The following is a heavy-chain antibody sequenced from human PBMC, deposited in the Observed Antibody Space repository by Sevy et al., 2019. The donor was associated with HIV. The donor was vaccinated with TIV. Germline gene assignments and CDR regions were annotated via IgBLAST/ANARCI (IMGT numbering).Heavy chain of an antibody. V-gene: IGHV4-59*08. CDR3: AGENAWGRGYS. CDR2: IYYNGHI. J-gene: IGHJ4*02. Sequence: SEILSLTCTVSGGSITSLYWNWIRQPPGKGLEWIANIYYNGHINYNPSLKSRVTLSLDTSKNQFSLRLSSVPAADMAMYYRAGENAWGRGYSWGQGTLVTVSS. D-gene: IGHD1-26*01. CDR1: GGSITSLY.